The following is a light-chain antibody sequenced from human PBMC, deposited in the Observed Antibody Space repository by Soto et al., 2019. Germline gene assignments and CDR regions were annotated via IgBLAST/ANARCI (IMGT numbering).Light chain of an antibody. CDR2: ATS. CDR1: QGITRW. V-gene: IGKV1-12*01. Sequence: DIQMTQSPSSVSASVGDRVTITCRASQGITRWLAWYQQKPGKAPKLLIYATSSLKSGVPSRISGSGSGTDFTLTISSQQPEDFATYYCQQANSFPHTLGGGTRVEIK. J-gene: IGKJ4*01. CDR3: QQANSFPHT.